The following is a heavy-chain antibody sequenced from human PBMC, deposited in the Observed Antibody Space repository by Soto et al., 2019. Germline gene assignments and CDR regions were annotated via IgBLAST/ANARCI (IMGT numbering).Heavy chain of an antibody. Sequence: SETLSLTCTVSGGSISSGDYYWSWIRQPPGKGLEWIGYIYYSGSTYYNPSLKSRVTISVDTSKNQFSLKLSSVTAADTAVYYCARHSRIFGVVPYYFDYWGQGTLVTVSS. V-gene: IGHV4-30-4*01. CDR3: ARHSRIFGVVPYYFDY. CDR2: IYYSGST. D-gene: IGHD3-3*01. J-gene: IGHJ4*02. CDR1: GGSISSGDYY.